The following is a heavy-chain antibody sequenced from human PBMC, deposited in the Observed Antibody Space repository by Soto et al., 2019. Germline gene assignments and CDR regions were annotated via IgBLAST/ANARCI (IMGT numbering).Heavy chain of an antibody. Sequence: QVQLVQSGAEVKKPGASVKVSCKASGYTFTSYDINWVRQATGQGLEWMGWMNPNSGNTGYAQKFQGSVTMTRNTSTSTAYMELSSLRSEDTAVYYCARWPDGYYYYGMDFWGQGTTVTVSS. V-gene: IGHV1-8*01. J-gene: IGHJ6*02. CDR3: ARWPDGYYYYGMDF. CDR1: GYTFTSYD. CDR2: MNPNSGNT.